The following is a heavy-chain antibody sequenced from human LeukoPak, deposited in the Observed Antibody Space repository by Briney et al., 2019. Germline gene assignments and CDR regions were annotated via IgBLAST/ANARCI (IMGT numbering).Heavy chain of an antibody. D-gene: IGHD2-15*01. CDR2: ISGSGGST. V-gene: IGHV3-23*01. Sequence: PGGSLRLSCAASGFTFSSYAMSWVRQAPGKWLEWVSAISGSGGSTYYADSVKGRFTISRDNSKNTLYLQMNSLRAEDTAVYYCAKGGSGHSVGGSCYYDYWGQGTLVTVSS. J-gene: IGHJ4*02. CDR1: GFTFSSYA. CDR3: AKGGSGHSVGGSCYYDY.